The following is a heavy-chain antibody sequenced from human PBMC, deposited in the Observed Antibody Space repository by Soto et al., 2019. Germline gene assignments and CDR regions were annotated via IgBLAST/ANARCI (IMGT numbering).Heavy chain of an antibody. D-gene: IGHD3-22*01. V-gene: IGHV1-69*01. Sequence: VKVSCKASGGTFSSYAISWVRQAPGQGLEWMGGIIPIFGTANYAQKFQGRVTFTADESTSTAYMELSSLRSEDTAVYYCATGDSSGYYYSWFDPWGQGTLVTVSS. CDR3: ATGDSSGYYYSWFDP. CDR2: IIPIFGTA. CDR1: GGTFSSYA. J-gene: IGHJ5*02.